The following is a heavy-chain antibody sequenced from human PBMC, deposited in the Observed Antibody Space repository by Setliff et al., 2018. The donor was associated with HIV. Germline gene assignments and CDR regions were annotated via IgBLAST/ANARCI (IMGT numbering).Heavy chain of an antibody. CDR2: ISYDGSNK. CDR3: AKEGEWQQSREYMDG. V-gene: IGHV3-30*18. J-gene: IGHJ6*03. Sequence: GESLKISCAASGFTFSNYGMHWVRQAPGKGLEWVAVISYDGSNKYYADSVKGRFTISRDNSKNTLYLQMRSLRAEDTAVYYCAKEGEWQQSREYMDGWGKGTTVTVSS. CDR1: GFTFSNYG. D-gene: IGHD3-3*01.